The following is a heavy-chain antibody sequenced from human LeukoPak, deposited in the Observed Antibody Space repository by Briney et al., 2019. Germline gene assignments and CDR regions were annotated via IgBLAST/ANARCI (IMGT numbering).Heavy chain of an antibody. J-gene: IGHJ3*02. D-gene: IGHD3-22*01. CDR3: ARGEYYYDSSGFFDI. CDR1: GFTFSSYA. V-gene: IGHV3-74*01. Sequence: GGSLRLSCAASGFTFSSYAMSWVRQAPGKGLEWVSRINSDGSSTSYADSVKGRFTISRDNAKNTLYLQMNSLRAEDTAVYYCARGEYYYDSSGFFDIWGQGTMVTVSS. CDR2: INSDGSST.